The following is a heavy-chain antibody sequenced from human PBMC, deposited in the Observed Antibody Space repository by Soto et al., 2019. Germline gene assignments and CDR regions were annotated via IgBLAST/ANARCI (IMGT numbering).Heavy chain of an antibody. CDR3: VRQARDGYNPGHFQH. J-gene: IGHJ1*01. CDR1: GGSISSSSYY. D-gene: IGHD5-12*01. V-gene: IGHV4-39*01. CDR2: IYYSGST. Sequence: QLQLQESGPGLVKPSETLSLTCTVSGGSISSSSYYWGWIRQPPGKGLEWIGSIYYSGSTYYNPSPKRRVTISVDTSKNQFSLKLSSVTAADTAVYYCVRQARDGYNPGHFQHWGQGTLVTVSS.